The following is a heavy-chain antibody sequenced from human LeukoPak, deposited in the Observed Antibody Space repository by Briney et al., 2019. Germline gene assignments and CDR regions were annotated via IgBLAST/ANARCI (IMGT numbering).Heavy chain of an antibody. J-gene: IGHJ6*03. CDR2: INPNSGGT. Sequence: ASVKVSCKASGYSFTGNYIHWVRQAPGQGLEWMGWINPNSGGTYYAQKFQGWVTMTRDTSISTAYMELSSLTSDDSAVYYCARGLSYTRPYCSGMTCQNHYYYYMDVWGKGTTVTISS. D-gene: IGHD2-15*01. V-gene: IGHV1-2*04. CDR1: GYSFTGNY. CDR3: ARGLSYTRPYCSGMTCQNHYYYYMDV.